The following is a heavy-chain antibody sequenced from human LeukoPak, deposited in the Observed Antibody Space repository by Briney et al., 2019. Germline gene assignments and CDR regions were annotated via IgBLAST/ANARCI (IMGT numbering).Heavy chain of an antibody. D-gene: IGHD6-13*01. CDR3: ARAGTAGSVDY. J-gene: IGHJ4*02. V-gene: IGHV3-7*01. CDR1: GFTFRNYW. Sequence: PGGSLRLSCAASGFTFRNYWMSWVRQAPGKGLEWVGNINQDGSVKFYVDSVKGRFTISRDNAKSSLYLQMNSLRAEDTAVYYCARAGTAGSVDYWGQGTLVTVSS. CDR2: INQDGSVK.